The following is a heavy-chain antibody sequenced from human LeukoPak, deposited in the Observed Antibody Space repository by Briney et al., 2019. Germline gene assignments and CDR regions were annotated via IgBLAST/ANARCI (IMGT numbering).Heavy chain of an antibody. CDR1: GFTFSSYG. CDR3: AKDQAELGVKPTGVWH. Sequence: PGGSLRLSCAASGFTFSSYGMHWVRQAPGKGLEWVALISYHGSNTYYADSVKGRFTISRDNSKNTLYLQMNSLRPEDTAVYYCAKDQAELGVKPTGVWHWGQGTLVTVSS. CDR2: ISYHGSNT. V-gene: IGHV3-30*18. D-gene: IGHD3-3*01. J-gene: IGHJ4*02.